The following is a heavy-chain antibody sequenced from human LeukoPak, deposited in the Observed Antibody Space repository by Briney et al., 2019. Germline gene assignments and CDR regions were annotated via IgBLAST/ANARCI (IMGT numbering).Heavy chain of an antibody. V-gene: IGHV4-59*01. CDR3: ARANGYSDY. J-gene: IGHJ4*02. D-gene: IGHD5-24*01. CDR1: GGSISSYY. CDR2: IYYSGST. Sequence: PSETLSLTCTVSGGSISSYYWSWIRHPPGKGLEWIGYIYYSGSTNYNPSLKSRVTISVDTSKDQFSLKLSSVTAADTAEYYCARANGYSDYWGQGTLVTVSS.